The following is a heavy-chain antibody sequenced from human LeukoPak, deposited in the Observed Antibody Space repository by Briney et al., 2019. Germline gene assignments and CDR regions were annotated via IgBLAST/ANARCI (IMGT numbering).Heavy chain of an antibody. V-gene: IGHV3-11*04. CDR2: ISSSGSTI. D-gene: IGHD2-2*01. J-gene: IGHJ5*02. CDR1: GFTFSDYY. CDR3: ARDSCSSTSCWGFGWFDP. Sequence: PGGSLRLSCAASGFTFSDYYMSWIRQAPGKGLEWVSYISSSGSTIYYADSVKGRFTISRDNAKNSLYLQMNSLRAEDTAVYYCARDSCSSTSCWGFGWFDPWGQGTLVTVSS.